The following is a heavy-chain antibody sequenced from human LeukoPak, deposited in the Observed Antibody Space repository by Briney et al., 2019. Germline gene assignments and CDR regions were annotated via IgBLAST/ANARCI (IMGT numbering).Heavy chain of an antibody. D-gene: IGHD6-19*01. CDR3: ARHKQWLTPPDY. CDR2: IYPGNSDI. V-gene: IGHV5-51*01. CDR1: GYSFSGYW. Sequence: GESLNISCKGSGYSFSGYWIGWVRQMPGKGLEWMGIIYPGNSDIRYSPSFQGQVTISADRSTRSAYLQWGSLKASDTAIYFCARHKQWLTPPDYWGQGTLVTVSS. J-gene: IGHJ4*02.